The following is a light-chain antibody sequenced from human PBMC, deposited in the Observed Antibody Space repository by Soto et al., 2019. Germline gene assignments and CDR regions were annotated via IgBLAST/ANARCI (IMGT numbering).Light chain of an antibody. J-gene: IGKJ1*01. CDR3: YQYGSTPPT. CDR1: QGISNY. Sequence: DLPMTQSPSSLSASAGDRVTITCGASQGISNYLAWYQQKPGKVPRLLIFAASTLQSGAPSRFRGAGSETDFTLTISRLEPEDCVVFYGYQYGSTPPTFGQGTKVDIK. CDR2: AAS. V-gene: IGKV1-27*01.